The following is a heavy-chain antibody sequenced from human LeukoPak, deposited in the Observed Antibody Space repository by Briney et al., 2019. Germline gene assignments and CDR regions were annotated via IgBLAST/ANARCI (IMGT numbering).Heavy chain of an antibody. CDR3: ARGRYCSSGSCYLDC. CDR2: IKPDGSEK. V-gene: IGHV3-7*02. D-gene: IGHD2-15*01. Sequence: EGSLRLSCAASGFTFSNYAMSWVRQAPGKGLEWVANIKPDGSEKYYVDSVKGRFTISRDNAKNSLYLQMDSLRAEDTAVYYCARGRYCSSGSCYLDCWGQGTLVTVSS. CDR1: GFTFSNYA. J-gene: IGHJ4*02.